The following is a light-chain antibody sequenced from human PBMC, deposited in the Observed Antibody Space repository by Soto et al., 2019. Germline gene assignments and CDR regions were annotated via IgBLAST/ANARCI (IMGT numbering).Light chain of an antibody. CDR2: EVS. J-gene: IGLJ1*01. CDR1: SSDIGAYNS. Sequence: QSALTQPGSVSGSPGQSITISCTGTSSDIGAYNSVSWYQQHPGKAPKLMIYEVSNRPSGVSNRFSASKSGNTASLTISGLQAEDEADYYCSSRTTSNPYVFGTGTKVTVL. V-gene: IGLV2-14*01. CDR3: SSRTTSNPYV.